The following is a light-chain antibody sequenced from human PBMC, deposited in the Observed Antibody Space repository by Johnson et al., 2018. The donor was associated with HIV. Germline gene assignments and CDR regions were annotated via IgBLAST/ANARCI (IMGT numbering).Light chain of an antibody. CDR1: SSNIGNNY. CDR3: GTWDSSLSAYV. CDR2: DNN. V-gene: IGLV1-51*01. Sequence: QSVLTQPPSVSAAPGQKVTISCSGSSSNIGNNYVSWYQQLPGTAPKLLIYDNNKRPSGIPDRFSGSKSGTSATLGITGLQNGDGADYYCGTWDSSLSAYVFGTGTKVTVL. J-gene: IGLJ1*01.